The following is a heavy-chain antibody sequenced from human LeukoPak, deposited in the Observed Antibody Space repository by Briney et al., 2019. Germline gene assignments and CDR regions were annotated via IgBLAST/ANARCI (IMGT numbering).Heavy chain of an antibody. Sequence: ASVKVSCKASGYTFTNYGITWVRQAPGQGLEWMGWFSAYNGNTNYAQKLQDRVTMTTDTSTSTAYMELRSLRSDDTAVYFCARGVAGTEGLFEYWGQGTLVTVSS. J-gene: IGHJ4*02. CDR1: GYTFTNYG. D-gene: IGHD6-19*01. CDR2: FSAYNGNT. V-gene: IGHV1-18*01. CDR3: ARGVAGTEGLFEY.